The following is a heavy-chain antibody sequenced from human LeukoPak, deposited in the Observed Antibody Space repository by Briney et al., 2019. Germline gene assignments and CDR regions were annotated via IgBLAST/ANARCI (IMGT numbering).Heavy chain of an antibody. Sequence: SVKVSCKASGGTFSSYAISWVRQAPGQGLEWMGGIIPIFGTAKYAQKFQGRVTITADKSTSTAYMELSSLRSEDTAVYYCARGVLGGDGYYYYGMDVWGKGTTVTVSS. D-gene: IGHD4-17*01. J-gene: IGHJ6*04. CDR3: ARGVLGGDGYYYYGMDV. V-gene: IGHV1-69*06. CDR1: GGTFSSYA. CDR2: IIPIFGTA.